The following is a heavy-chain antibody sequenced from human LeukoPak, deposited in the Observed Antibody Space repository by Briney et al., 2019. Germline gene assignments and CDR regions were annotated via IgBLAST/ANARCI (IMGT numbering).Heavy chain of an antibody. Sequence: SETLSLTCTVSGGSISSGSYYWSWIRQPAGKGLEWIGRNHISGNTNYNPSLKSRVTISLDTSKNQFSLKLSSVTAADTAVYYCARGWNYGLNWFDPWGQGILVTVSS. CDR3: ARGWNYGLNWFDP. CDR2: NHISGNT. J-gene: IGHJ5*02. CDR1: GGSISSGSYY. D-gene: IGHD1-7*01. V-gene: IGHV4-61*02.